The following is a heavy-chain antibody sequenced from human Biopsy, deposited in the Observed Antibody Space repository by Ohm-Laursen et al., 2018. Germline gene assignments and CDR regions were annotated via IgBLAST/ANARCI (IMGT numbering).Heavy chain of an antibody. CDR2: ISNDGDIK. Sequence: SLRLSCAASGFTFSSYGMHWVRQAPGKGLEWVSLISNDGDIKYSADSMEGRFTISRDNSRNTLFLQMNSLKAEDTAVYYCAKDRFPYTSGYSSVFEYWGQGTLVTVPS. D-gene: IGHD3-22*01. J-gene: IGHJ4*02. CDR1: GFTFSSYG. V-gene: IGHV3-30*18. CDR3: AKDRFPYTSGYSSVFEY.